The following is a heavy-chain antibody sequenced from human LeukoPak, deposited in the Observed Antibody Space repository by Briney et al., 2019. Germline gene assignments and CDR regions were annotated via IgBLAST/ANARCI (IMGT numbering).Heavy chain of an antibody. J-gene: IGHJ6*03. CDR2: IHTSGST. CDR3: ARNSMVRGVAYYYYMDV. Sequence: SETLSLTCTVSGGSISSYYWSWIRQPAGKGLEWIGRIHTSGSTNYNPSLKSRVTMSVDTSKNQFSLKLSSVTAADTAVYYCARNSMVRGVAYYYYMDVWGKGTTVTISS. V-gene: IGHV4-4*07. CDR1: GGSISSYY. D-gene: IGHD3-10*01.